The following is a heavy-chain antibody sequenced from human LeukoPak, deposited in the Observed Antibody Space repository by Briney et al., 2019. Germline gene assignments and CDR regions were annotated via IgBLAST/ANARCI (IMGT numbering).Heavy chain of an antibody. CDR3: AGAGIAVAGTLWFDP. J-gene: IGHJ5*02. V-gene: IGHV1-46*01. D-gene: IGHD6-19*01. Sequence: ASVKVSCKASGYTFTSYYMHWVRQAPGQGLEWMGIINPSGGSTSYAQKFQGRVTMTRDTSTSTVYMELSSLRSEDTAVYYCAGAGIAVAGTLWFDPWGQGTLVTVSS. CDR1: GYTFTSYY. CDR2: INPSGGST.